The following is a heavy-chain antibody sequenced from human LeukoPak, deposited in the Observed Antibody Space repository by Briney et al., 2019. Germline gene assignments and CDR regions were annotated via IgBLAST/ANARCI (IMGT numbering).Heavy chain of an antibody. CDR3: ASPISYGGFDWLLLDY. CDR2: IIPILGIA. Sequence: GGSLRLSCAASGFTFSSYAISWVRQAPGQGLEWMGRIIPILGIANYAQKFQGRVTITAGKSTSTAYMELSSLRSEDTAVYYCASPISYGGFDWLLLDYWGQGTLVTVSS. CDR1: GFTFSSYA. V-gene: IGHV1-69*04. D-gene: IGHD3-9*01. J-gene: IGHJ4*02.